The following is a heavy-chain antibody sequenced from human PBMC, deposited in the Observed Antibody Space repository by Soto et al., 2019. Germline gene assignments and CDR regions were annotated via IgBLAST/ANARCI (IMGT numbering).Heavy chain of an antibody. D-gene: IGHD3-10*01. CDR1: GGTFNTYA. CDR3: AREVQVHTPAFVY. Sequence: QVQLVQSGAEMKKPGSSVKVSCQSSGGTFNTYAMNWVRQAPGQGPEWMGDISPMFGAANSAQKFQGRVTITADESTGTSYMQLSSLTSEDTALYFCAREVQVHTPAFVYWGQGTLVTVSS. J-gene: IGHJ4*02. CDR2: ISPMFGAA. V-gene: IGHV1-69*19.